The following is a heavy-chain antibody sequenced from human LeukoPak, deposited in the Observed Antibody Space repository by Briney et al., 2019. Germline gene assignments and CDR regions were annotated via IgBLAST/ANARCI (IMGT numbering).Heavy chain of an antibody. Sequence: PSETLSLTCTVSGGSISSGGYYWSWIRQPPGKGLEWIGYIYHSGSTYYNPSLKSRVTISVDRSKNQFSLKLSSVTAADTAVYYCARALPSSGYLDYWGQGTLVTASS. V-gene: IGHV4-30-2*01. CDR2: IYHSGST. CDR3: ARALPSSGYLDY. D-gene: IGHD3-22*01. J-gene: IGHJ4*02. CDR1: GGSISSGGYY.